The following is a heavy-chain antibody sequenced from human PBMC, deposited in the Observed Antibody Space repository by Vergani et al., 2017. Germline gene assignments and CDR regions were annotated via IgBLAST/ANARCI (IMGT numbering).Heavy chain of an antibody. CDR2: IYPLNSET. CDR1: GDNFNNYW. Sequence: EVQLIQSGTEVRKPGESLKISCKDSGDNFNNYWIGWVRQMPGKGLEWMAVIYPLNSETVYSPSFQGQVTISADKSINTAYLQWSSLKATDTAMYYWARRRHSGRYCWAPNWSDPWGEGTLVTVSS. CDR3: ARRRHSGRYCWAPNWSDP. J-gene: IGHJ5*02. V-gene: IGHV5-51*03. D-gene: IGHD3-10*01.